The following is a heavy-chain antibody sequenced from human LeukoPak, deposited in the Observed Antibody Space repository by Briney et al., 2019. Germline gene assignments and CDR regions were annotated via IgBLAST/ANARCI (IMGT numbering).Heavy chain of an antibody. V-gene: IGHV4-39*07. J-gene: IGHJ5*02. D-gene: IGHD3-10*01. Sequence: SETLSLTCTVSGGSISSSSYCWGWIRQPPGKGLEWIGSIYYSGSTYYNPSLKSRVTISVDTSKNQFSLKLSSVTAADTAVYYCARAAARGGFDPWGQGTLVTVSS. CDR3: ARAAARGGFDP. CDR1: GGSISSSSYC. CDR2: IYYSGST.